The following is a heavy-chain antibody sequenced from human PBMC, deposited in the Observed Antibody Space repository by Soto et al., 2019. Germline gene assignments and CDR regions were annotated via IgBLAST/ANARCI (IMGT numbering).Heavy chain of an antibody. Sequence: QVQLQESGPGLVKPSETLSLTCTVSGGSISSYYCSWIRQPPGKGLEWIGYIYYSGSTNYNPSLKSRVTISVDTSKNPFSLKLSSVTAADTAVYYCARDRPKGALEIWGQGPMVTVSS. CDR3: ARDRPKGALEI. J-gene: IGHJ3*02. CDR2: IYYSGST. V-gene: IGHV4-59*01. CDR1: GGSISSYY.